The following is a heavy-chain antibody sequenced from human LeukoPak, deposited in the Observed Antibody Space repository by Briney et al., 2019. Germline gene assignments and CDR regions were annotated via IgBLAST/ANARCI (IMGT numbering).Heavy chain of an antibody. J-gene: IGHJ6*03. CDR1: GGSISSSSYY. D-gene: IGHD3-10*01. Sequence: SETLSLTCTVSGGSISSSSYYWGWIRQPPGKGLEWIGRIYTSGSTNYNPSLKSRVTISVDTSKNQFSLKLSSVTAADTAVYYCARERGVTLYYYMDVWGKGTTVTISS. CDR3: ARERGVTLYYYMDV. V-gene: IGHV4-61*02. CDR2: IYTSGST.